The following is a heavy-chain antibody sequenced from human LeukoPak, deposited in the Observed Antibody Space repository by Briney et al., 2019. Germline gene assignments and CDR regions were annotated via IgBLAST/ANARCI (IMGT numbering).Heavy chain of an antibody. CDR2: ISLNSGSI. Sequence: PGGSLRLSCAASGFTFDDYAMHWVRHAPGKGLEWVSGISLNSGSIGYADSVKGRFTISRDNAKNSLYLQMNSLRAEDTALYYCAKGPVDTAMVTRFDYWGQGTLVTVSS. CDR3: AKGPVDTAMVTRFDY. V-gene: IGHV3-9*01. D-gene: IGHD5-18*01. CDR1: GFTFDDYA. J-gene: IGHJ4*02.